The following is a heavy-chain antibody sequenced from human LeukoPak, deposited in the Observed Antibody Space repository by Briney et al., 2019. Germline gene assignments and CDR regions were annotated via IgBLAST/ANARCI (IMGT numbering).Heavy chain of an antibody. V-gene: IGHV4-61*02. CDR2: IYTSGST. CDR1: GASINSGAYY. Sequence: SETLSLTCTVSGASINSGAYYWTWIRQPAGKGLEWIGRIYTSGSTNYNPSLKSRVTISLDTSKNQFSLKLDSVTAADTAVYYCARDGPLVYFDYWGQGALVTVSS. CDR3: ARDGPLVYFDY. J-gene: IGHJ4*02.